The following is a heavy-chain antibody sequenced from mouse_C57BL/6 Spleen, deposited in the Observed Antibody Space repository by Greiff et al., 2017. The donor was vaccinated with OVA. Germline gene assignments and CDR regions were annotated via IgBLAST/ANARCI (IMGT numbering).Heavy chain of an antibody. Sequence: VHLVESGAELVRPGASVTLSCKASGYTFTDYEMHWVKQTPVHGLEWIGAIDPETGGTAYNQKFKGKAILTADKSSSTAYMELRILTSEDSAVYYCTVYGSEGYFGVWGTGTTVTVS. D-gene: IGHD1-1*01. CDR3: TVYGSEGYFGV. CDR2: IDPETGGT. V-gene: IGHV1-15*01. CDR1: GYTFTDYE. J-gene: IGHJ1*03.